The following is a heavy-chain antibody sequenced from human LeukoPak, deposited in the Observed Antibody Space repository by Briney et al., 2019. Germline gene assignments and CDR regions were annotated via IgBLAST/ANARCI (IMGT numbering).Heavy chain of an antibody. D-gene: IGHD3-10*01. Sequence: GGSLRLSCAASGFTFGYYGMNWVRQAPGKGLEWISYISSGSGTIYYADSVKGRFSISRDDAKSSLYLQMNSLRTEDSALYYCVVDLSGSADYWGQGTLVTVSS. J-gene: IGHJ4*02. CDR2: ISSGSGTI. CDR3: VVDLSGSADY. CDR1: GFTFGYYG. V-gene: IGHV3-48*01.